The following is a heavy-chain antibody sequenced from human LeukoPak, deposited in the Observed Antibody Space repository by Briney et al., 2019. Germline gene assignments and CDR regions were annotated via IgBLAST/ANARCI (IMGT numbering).Heavy chain of an antibody. D-gene: IGHD6-13*01. J-gene: IGHJ5*02. V-gene: IGHV1-2*06. CDR2: INPNSGGT. CDR1: GYTFTGYY. Sequence: GASVKVSCKASGYTFTGYYMHWVRQVPGQGLEWMGRINPNSGGTNYAQKFQGRVTMTRDTSISTAYMELSRLRSDDTAVYYCARPYSSSWYEGWFDPWGQGTLVTVSS. CDR3: ARPYSSSWYEGWFDP.